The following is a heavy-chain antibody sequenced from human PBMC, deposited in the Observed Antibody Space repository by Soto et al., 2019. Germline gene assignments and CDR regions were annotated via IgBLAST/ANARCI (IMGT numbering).Heavy chain of an antibody. Sequence: PGGSLRLSCSASGFSFSSNVMHWVRQGPGKGLDFVSHISSSGDNTQYADSVKGRFIISRDNSKNVLFLQMTSLRPEDTAVYYCVKDLYDTWSFDYWGQGA. V-gene: IGHV3-64D*06. J-gene: IGHJ4*02. CDR1: GFSFSSNV. D-gene: IGHD3-10*01. CDR3: VKDLYDTWSFDY. CDR2: ISSSGDNT.